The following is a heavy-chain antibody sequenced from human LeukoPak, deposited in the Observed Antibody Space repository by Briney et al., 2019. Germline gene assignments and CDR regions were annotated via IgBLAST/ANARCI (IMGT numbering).Heavy chain of an antibody. CDR1: GYTFTSYC. J-gene: IGHJ5*02. V-gene: IGHV1-46*01. CDR3: AKCSETGTTRWFDP. D-gene: IGHD1-7*01. CDR2: INPSGTT. Sequence: ASVKVSCKASGYTFTSYCLHWVRQAPGQGLEWMGLINPSGTTTYAQNFQGGVTMTRDTSASTAYMELSSLRSDDTAVYYCAKCSETGTTRWFDPWGQGTLVTVSS.